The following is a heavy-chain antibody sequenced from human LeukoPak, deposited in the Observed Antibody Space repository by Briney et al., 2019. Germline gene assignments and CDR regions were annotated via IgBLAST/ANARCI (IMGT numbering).Heavy chain of an antibody. CDR3: ASPPLHIVGGPGDYYMDV. V-gene: IGHV1-69*05. J-gene: IGHJ6*03. Sequence: SVKVSCKASGGTFSSYAISWVQQAPGQGLEWMGGIIPIFGTANYAQKFQGRVTITTDESTSTAYMELSSLRSEDTAVYYCASPPLHIVGGPGDYYMDVWGKGTTVTVSS. CDR1: GGTFSSYA. D-gene: IGHD1-26*01. CDR2: IIPIFGTA.